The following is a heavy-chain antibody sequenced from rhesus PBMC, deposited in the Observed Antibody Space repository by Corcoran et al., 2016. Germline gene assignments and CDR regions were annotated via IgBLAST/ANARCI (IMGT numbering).Heavy chain of an antibody. Sequence: QVQLQESGPGLVKPSETLSLTCAVSGYSISSGYYWSWIRKPPGKGLEWIGYITYSGSTSCNPSLKRRVTISRDTSKNQFSLKLSSVTAADTAVYYCARGGTVGDYWGQGVLVTVSS. J-gene: IGHJ4*01. CDR1: GYSISSGYY. D-gene: IGHD5-24*01. CDR2: ITYSGST. V-gene: IGHV4-122*02. CDR3: ARGGTVGDY.